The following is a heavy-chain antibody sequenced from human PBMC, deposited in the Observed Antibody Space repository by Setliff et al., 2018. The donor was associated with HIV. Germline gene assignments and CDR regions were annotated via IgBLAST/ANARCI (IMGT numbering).Heavy chain of an antibody. CDR1: GFTFKNYW. V-gene: IGHV3-74*01. CDR3: AYYSSGSFYLGYYFYHGMDV. CDR2: INTDGSSS. J-gene: IGHJ6*02. Sequence: GSLRLSCAASGFTFKNYWMHWVRQLPGKGLVWVSRINTDGSSSDYADSVKGRFTISRDNAKDTLYLQMNSLRAEDTAVYFCAYYSSGSFYLGYYFYHGMDVWGQGTTVTVSS. D-gene: IGHD3-10*01.